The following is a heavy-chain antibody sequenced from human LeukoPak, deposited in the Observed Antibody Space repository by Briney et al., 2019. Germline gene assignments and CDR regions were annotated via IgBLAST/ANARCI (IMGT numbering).Heavy chain of an antibody. D-gene: IGHD2-15*01. CDR1: GYSISSGYY. CDR2: IYHSGST. Sequence: PSETLSLTCTVSGYSISSGYYWGWIRQPPGKGLEWIGSIYHSGSTYYNPSLKSRVTISVDTSKNQFSLKLSSVTAADTAVYYCARGARRPPMGIVVVVAATRVNAFDIWGQGTMVTVSS. J-gene: IGHJ3*02. V-gene: IGHV4-38-2*02. CDR3: ARGARRPPMGIVVVVAATRVNAFDI.